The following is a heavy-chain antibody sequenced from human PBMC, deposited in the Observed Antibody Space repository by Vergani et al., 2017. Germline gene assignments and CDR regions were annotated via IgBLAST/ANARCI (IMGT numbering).Heavy chain of an antibody. Sequence: QVQLVESGGGVVQPGGSLRLSCAASGLTLSTCGMHWVRQAPGKGLEWVAFIRFDGSSKYYGDSVNGRFIISRDNSKNTVDLRMNSLRTDDTAIYYCAKDRPTNMFRGAYGMDVWGQXP. CDR3: AKDRPTNMFRGAYGMDV. V-gene: IGHV3-30*02. J-gene: IGHJ6*02. CDR1: GLTLSTCG. D-gene: IGHD3-10*01. CDR2: IRFDGSSK.